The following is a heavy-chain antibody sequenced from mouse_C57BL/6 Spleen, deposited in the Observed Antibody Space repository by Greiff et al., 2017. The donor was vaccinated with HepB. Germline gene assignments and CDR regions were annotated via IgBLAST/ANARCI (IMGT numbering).Heavy chain of an antibody. CDR2: IDPANGNT. CDR1: GFNIKNTY. Sequence: VHVKQSVAELVRPGASVKLSCTASGFNIKNTYMHWVKQRPEQGLEWIGRIDPANGNTKYAPKFQGKATITADTSSNTAYLQLRSLTSEDTAIYYCAPYYSNPDYYAMDYWGQGTSVTVSS. D-gene: IGHD2-5*01. CDR3: APYYSNPDYYAMDY. V-gene: IGHV14-3*01. J-gene: IGHJ4*01.